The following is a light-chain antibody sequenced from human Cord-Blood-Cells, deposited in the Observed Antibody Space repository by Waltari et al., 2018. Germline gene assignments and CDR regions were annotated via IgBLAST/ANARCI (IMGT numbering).Light chain of an antibody. CDR1: SSNIGSNT. CDR2: SNN. CDR3: AAWDDSLNAWV. V-gene: IGLV1-44*01. J-gene: IGLJ3*02. Sequence: QSVLTQPPSASGTPGQRVTISCSGSSSNIGSNTVNWYQQLPGTAPKLLIYSNNPRPSVVPDRVSGSKSGTSASLAISGLQSEDEADYYCAAWDDSLNAWVFGGGTKLTVL.